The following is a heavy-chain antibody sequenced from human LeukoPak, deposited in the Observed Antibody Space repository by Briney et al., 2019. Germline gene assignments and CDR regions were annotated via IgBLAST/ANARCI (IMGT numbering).Heavy chain of an antibody. CDR2: IDGDGTTT. V-gene: IGHV3-74*01. J-gene: IGHJ6*03. CDR3: YVHHYYYYMDV. Sequence: GGSLRLSCAASGFTFSSYWMHWVRQAPGKGLVWVSRIDGDGTTTNYADSVKGRFTISRDNAKNTLSLKINSLSAEDTAVYYCYVHHYYYYMDVWGKGTTVTVSS. CDR1: GFTFSSYW. D-gene: IGHD3-16*01.